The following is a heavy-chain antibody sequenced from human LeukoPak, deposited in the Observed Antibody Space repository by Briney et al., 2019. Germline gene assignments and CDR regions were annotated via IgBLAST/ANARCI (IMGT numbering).Heavy chain of an antibody. D-gene: IGHD6-13*01. CDR2: ISGSGGST. V-gene: IGHV3-23*01. CDR1: GFTFSSYD. CDR3: AKGWSAAAGISNWFDP. Sequence: GGSLRLSCAASGFTFSSYDMSWVRQAPGKGLEWVSAISGSGGSTYYADSVKGRFTISRDNSKNTLYLQMNSLRAEDTAVYYCAKGWSAAAGISNWFDPWGQGTLVTVSS. J-gene: IGHJ5*02.